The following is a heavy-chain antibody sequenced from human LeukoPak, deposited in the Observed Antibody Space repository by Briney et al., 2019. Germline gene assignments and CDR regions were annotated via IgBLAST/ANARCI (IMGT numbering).Heavy chain of an antibody. CDR3: ARGRHYYDSSDYYYEGDAFDI. V-gene: IGHV4-59*01. Sequence: SETLSLTCTVSGGSISSYHWSWIRQPPGKGLECIGYIYYSGSTHYNPSLKSRVTISVDTSKNQFSLKLSSVTAADTAVYYCARGRHYYDSSDYYYEGDAFDIWGQGTMVTVSS. D-gene: IGHD3-22*01. CDR1: GGSISSYH. J-gene: IGHJ3*02. CDR2: IYYSGST.